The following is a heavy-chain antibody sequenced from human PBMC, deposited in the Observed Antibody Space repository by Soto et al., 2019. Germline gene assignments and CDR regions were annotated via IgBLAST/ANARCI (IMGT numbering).Heavy chain of an antibody. V-gene: IGHV4-30-4*01. Sequence: SETLSLTCTVSGGAISSGDYYWSWIRQPPGKGLDWIGYMYYSGSTYYNPSLKSRVTISVDTSKNQFSLKLSSVSAQDTAVYYCVRDPGGEYRSRLGRAFDIWGQGTMVT. CDR2: MYYSGST. CDR3: VRDPGGEYRSRLGRAFDI. J-gene: IGHJ3*02. D-gene: IGHD6-6*01. CDR1: GGAISSGDYY.